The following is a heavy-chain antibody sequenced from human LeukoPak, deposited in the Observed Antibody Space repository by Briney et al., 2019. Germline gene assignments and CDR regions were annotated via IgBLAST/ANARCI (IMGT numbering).Heavy chain of an antibody. J-gene: IGHJ5*02. CDR3: ARHQRGSGGYYSPGPPLNWFDP. D-gene: IGHD3-10*01. CDR1: GYTLTDYY. CDR2: INPNSGAT. Sequence: ASVKVSCKASGYTLTDYYLHWVRQAPGQGLKWMGWINPNSGATHYAQSFQARVTMTRDTSIASSYMELTGLESDDTAVYYCARHQRGSGGYYSPGPPLNWFDPWGQGTLVTVSS. V-gene: IGHV1-2*02.